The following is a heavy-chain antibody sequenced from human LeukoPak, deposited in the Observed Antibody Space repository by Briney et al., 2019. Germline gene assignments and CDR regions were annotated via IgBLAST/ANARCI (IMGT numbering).Heavy chain of an antibody. J-gene: IGHJ6*02. CDR3: ARHLHYYDGSGRSYYYYGMDV. Sequence: PSETLSLTCTVSGGSISSSSYYWGWIRQPPGKGLEWIGSIYYSGSTYYNPSLKSRVTISVDTSKNQFSLKLSSVTAADTAVYYCARHLHYYDGSGRSYYYYGMDVWGQGTTVTVSS. V-gene: IGHV4-39*01. CDR1: GGSISSSSYY. D-gene: IGHD3-22*01. CDR2: IYYSGST.